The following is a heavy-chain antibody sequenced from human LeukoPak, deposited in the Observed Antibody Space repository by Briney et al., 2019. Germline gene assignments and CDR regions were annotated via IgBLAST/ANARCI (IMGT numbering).Heavy chain of an antibody. CDR2: ISSSSIYI. D-gene: IGHD6-19*01. CDR3: ARELSGIGRYYYYYYMDV. J-gene: IGHJ6*03. V-gene: IGHV3-21*01. CDR1: GFTSSGYS. Sequence: GGSLRLSCAASGFTSSGYSMNWVRQAPGKGLEWVSSISSSSIYIYYADSVKGRFTISRDNAKTSLYLQMNSLRAEDTAVYYCARELSGIGRYYYYYYMDVWGKGTTVTVSS.